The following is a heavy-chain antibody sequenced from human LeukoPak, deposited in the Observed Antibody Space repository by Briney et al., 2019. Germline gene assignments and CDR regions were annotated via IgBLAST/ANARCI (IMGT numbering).Heavy chain of an antibody. V-gene: IGHV4-30-2*01. CDR2: IYHSGST. CDR3: ASGSSWYWGY. D-gene: IGHD6-13*01. Sequence: SETLSLTCTVSGGSISSGGYYWSWIRQPPGKGLEWIGYIYHSGSTYYNPSLKSRVTISVDTSKNQFSLKLSSVTAADTALYYCASGSSWYWGYWGQGTLVTVSS. J-gene: IGHJ4*02. CDR1: GGSISSGGYY.